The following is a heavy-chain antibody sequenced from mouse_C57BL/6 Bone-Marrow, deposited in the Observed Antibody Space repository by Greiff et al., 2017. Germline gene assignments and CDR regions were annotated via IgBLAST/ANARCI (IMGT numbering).Heavy chain of an antibody. CDR1: ALNIKDYN. D-gene: IGHD2-4*01. V-gene: IGHV14-1*01. Sequence: LNRSGAELVRPGASVKWSGTASALNIKDYNRPWGRQGPDQGLGWMGRIDPEDGDTEFAPKFQGKATMTADTSSNTAYLQLSSLTSEDTAVYYCTTEGDYEDAMDYWGQGTSVTVSS. CDR3: TTEGDYEDAMDY. J-gene: IGHJ4*01. CDR2: IDPEDGDT.